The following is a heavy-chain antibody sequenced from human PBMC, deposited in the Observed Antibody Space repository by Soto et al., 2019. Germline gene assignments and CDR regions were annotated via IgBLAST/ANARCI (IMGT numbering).Heavy chain of an antibody. CDR3: AGLPIGVAASPNWFDP. D-gene: IGHD6-19*01. V-gene: IGHV4-31*03. CDR2: IYYSGST. Sequence: SETLSLTCSVSGGSISSSAYYWSWIRQLPGKGLEYIGYIYYSGSTYYNPSLRSRVTISVDTSQNQFSLRLSSVTAADTAVYYCAGLPIGVAASPNWFDPWGQGTLVTVSS. CDR1: GGSISSSAYY. J-gene: IGHJ5*02.